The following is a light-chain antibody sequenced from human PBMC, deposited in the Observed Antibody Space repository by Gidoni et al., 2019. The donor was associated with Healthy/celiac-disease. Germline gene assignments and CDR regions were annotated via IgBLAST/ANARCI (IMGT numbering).Light chain of an antibody. Sequence: QLNQSPSFLSASVGDRVTITCRASQGINSYLSWYQQKPGNAPTLLIYAAPTLQSGVPSRFSGSGSGTECTLTISSLQPEDFATYYCQQLNSYPVTFXGXTKVEIK. V-gene: IGKV1-9*01. CDR2: AAP. CDR3: QQLNSYPVT. J-gene: IGKJ4*01. CDR1: QGINSY.